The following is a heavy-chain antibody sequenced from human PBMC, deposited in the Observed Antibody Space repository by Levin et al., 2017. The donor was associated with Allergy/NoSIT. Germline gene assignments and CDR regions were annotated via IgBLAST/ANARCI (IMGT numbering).Heavy chain of an antibody. Sequence: PSETLSLTCTVSGGSISGHHWSWILPPPGKALEWIGNIHYSGTTKYNPSLKSRVTISVDTSKNQFSLKLSSVTAADTAVYYCGRDRSIKNQDGDFWYYGMDVWGQGTTVSVSS. CDR1: GGSISGHH. CDR2: IHYSGTT. V-gene: IGHV4-59*11. J-gene: IGHJ6*02. D-gene: IGHD2-21*01. CDR3: GRDRSIKNQDGDFWYYGMDV.